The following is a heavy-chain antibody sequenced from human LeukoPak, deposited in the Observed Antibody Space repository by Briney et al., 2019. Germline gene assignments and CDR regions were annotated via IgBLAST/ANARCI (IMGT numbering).Heavy chain of an antibody. CDR2: ISGSGGST. Sequence: GGSLRLSCVASGLTFGSYDMSWVRQAPGKGLEWVSSISGSGGSTYYADSVKGRFTISRDNSKTTLYLQMNSLRAEDTAVYYCAKEGDYGSNAGYYFDCWGQGTLVTVSS. CDR3: AKEGDYGSNAGYYFDC. V-gene: IGHV3-23*01. J-gene: IGHJ4*02. CDR1: GLTFGSYD. D-gene: IGHD4-23*01.